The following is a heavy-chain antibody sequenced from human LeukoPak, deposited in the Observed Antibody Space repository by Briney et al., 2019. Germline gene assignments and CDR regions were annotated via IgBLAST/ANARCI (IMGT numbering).Heavy chain of an antibody. J-gene: IGHJ4*02. CDR2: ISGSGDNT. CDR1: GFTFSSYA. V-gene: IGHV3-23*01. D-gene: IGHD6-13*01. CDR3: AKKVGAAAGATPVDY. Sequence: GGSLRLSCAASGFTFSSYAMSWVRQAPGKGLEWVSGISGSGDNTYYADSVKGRFTISRDNSKNTLYVQMNSLRAEDTAVYYCAKKVGAAAGATPVDYWGQGTLVTVSS.